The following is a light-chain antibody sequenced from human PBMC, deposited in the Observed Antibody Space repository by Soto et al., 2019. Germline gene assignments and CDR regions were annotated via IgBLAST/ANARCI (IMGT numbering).Light chain of an antibody. CDR3: QQYGSST. J-gene: IGKJ4*01. CDR1: QSVSSSY. CDR2: SAS. Sequence: EVVFSLSPGTLSLSPWESRPLSCRASQSVSSSYLAWYQQKPGQAPRLLIYSASRRATGIPDRFSGSGSGTDFTLTISSLEPEDFAAYYCQQYGSSTFGGGTKVEIK. V-gene: IGKV3-20*01.